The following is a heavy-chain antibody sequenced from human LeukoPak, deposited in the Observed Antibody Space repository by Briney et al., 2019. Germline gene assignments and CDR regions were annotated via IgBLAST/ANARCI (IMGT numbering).Heavy chain of an antibody. CDR1: GFTFSSYD. Sequence: AGGSLRLSCAASGFTFSSYDMYWVRHAPGQGLVWVSRIKGDGISTNYADSVKGRFTISRDIAKNTLYLQMNSLRAEDTGVYYCAKDHYWSIDYWGRGTLVTVSS. CDR2: IKGDGIST. D-gene: IGHD3-3*01. V-gene: IGHV3-74*01. J-gene: IGHJ4*02. CDR3: AKDHYWSIDY.